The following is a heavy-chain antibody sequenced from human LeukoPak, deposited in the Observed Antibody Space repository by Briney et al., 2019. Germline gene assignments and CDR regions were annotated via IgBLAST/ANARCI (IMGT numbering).Heavy chain of an antibody. Sequence: ASVKVSCKTSGYSFTGYFIHWVRQAPGQGFEWLGWINTNSGGTNYAEKFQDSVSMTRDTSINTVYTELSSLRLDDTALYYCARGVAPGGKRLDPWGQGTPITVSS. CDR2: INTNSGGT. D-gene: IGHD2-15*01. J-gene: IGHJ5*02. CDR3: ARGVAPGGKRLDP. CDR1: GYSFTGYF. V-gene: IGHV1-2*02.